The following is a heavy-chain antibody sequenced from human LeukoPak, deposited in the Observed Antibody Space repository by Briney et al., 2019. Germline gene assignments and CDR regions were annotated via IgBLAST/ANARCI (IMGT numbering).Heavy chain of an antibody. J-gene: IGHJ4*02. CDR1: GFSFSTYW. CDR3: ARVGQYSGSYYVDY. Sequence: GGSLRLSCAASGFSFSTYWMHWVRQAPGKGLVWVARINPDGSTSSYADSVKGHFTISRDNSKNTLYLQMNSLRAEDTAVYYCARVGQYSGSYYVDYWGQGTLVTVSS. CDR2: INPDGSTS. D-gene: IGHD1-26*01. V-gene: IGHV3-74*01.